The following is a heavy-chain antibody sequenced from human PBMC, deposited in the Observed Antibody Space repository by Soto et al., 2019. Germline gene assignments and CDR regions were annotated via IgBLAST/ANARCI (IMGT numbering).Heavy chain of an antibody. CDR2: IFYSGST. D-gene: IGHD3-22*01. J-gene: IGHJ1*01. CDR3: ARGNYYDSSGYYPPYFQH. Sequence: SETLSLTCTVSGDSVSSGSYYWSWTRQPPGKGLEWIGYIFYSGSTNYNPSLKSRVTISVDTSKKQFSLRLTSVTAADTAVYYCARGNYYDSSGYYPPYFQHWGQGTLVTVS. CDR1: GDSVSSGSYY. V-gene: IGHV4-61*01.